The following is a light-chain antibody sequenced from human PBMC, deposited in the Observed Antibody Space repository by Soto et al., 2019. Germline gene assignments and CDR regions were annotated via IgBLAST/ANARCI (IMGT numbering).Light chain of an antibody. J-gene: IGKJ5*01. CDR2: GTS. V-gene: IGKV1-9*01. CDR1: QGISSY. CDR3: QQVNSYLVT. Sequence: IPLTQSPSSLSASVGDRVTITCRASQGISSYLAWYQQKPGKAPNLLIYGTSTLRTGVPSRFSGSGSGTDFTLTISSLQPEDSATYYCQQVNSYLVTFGQGTRLEIK.